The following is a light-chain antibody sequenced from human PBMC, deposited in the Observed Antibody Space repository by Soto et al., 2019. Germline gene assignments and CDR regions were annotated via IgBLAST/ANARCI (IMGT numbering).Light chain of an antibody. CDR2: GAS. CDR1: QSVSSN. V-gene: IGKV3-15*01. Sequence: EIVVTQSPATLSVSPGERATLSCRASQSVSSNLAWYQQQPGQAPRLLIYGASTRATGVPARFSGSGSETEFTLTISSLQSEDFAVYYCQQYNNWPPMYTFGQ. J-gene: IGKJ2*01. CDR3: QQYNNWPPMYT.